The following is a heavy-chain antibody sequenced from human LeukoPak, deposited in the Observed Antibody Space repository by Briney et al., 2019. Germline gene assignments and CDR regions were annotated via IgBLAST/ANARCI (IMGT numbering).Heavy chain of an antibody. CDR2: IIPILGIA. V-gene: IGHV1-69*04. CDR1: GGTFSSYA. Sequence: ASVKVSCKASGGTFSSYAISWVRQAPGQGLEWMGRIIPILGIANYAQKFQGRVTITADKSTSTAYMELSSLRSEDTAVYYCARAPGDYGGNSLDYWGQGTLVTVSS. CDR3: ARAPGDYGGNSLDY. J-gene: IGHJ4*02. D-gene: IGHD4-23*01.